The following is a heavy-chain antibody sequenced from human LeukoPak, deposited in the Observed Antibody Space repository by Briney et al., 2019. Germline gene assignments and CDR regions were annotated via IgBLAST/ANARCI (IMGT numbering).Heavy chain of an antibody. CDR2: IYHSGST. Sequence: SETLSLTCAVSGGSISSSNWWSWVRQPPGKGLEWIGEIYHSGSTNYNPSLKSRVTISVDTSKNQFSLKLSSVTAADTAVYYCARLDVAAATNDYWGQGTLVTVSS. D-gene: IGHD6-13*01. CDR3: ARLDVAAATNDY. V-gene: IGHV4-4*02. J-gene: IGHJ4*02. CDR1: GGSISSSNW.